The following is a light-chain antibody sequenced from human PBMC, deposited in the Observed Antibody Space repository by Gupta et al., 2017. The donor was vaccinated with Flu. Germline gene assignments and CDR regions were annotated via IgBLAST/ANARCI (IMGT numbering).Light chain of an antibody. CDR3: CSFAGSYTLV. Sequence: QSALTQPRSVSGSPGQSVTISCTGTSSDIGGYDYVSWFQQHPGKAPKLMIYDVTERSSGVPVRFSGSKPGNTASLTISGLQAEDEADYHCCSFAGSYTLVFGGGTKLTVL. J-gene: IGLJ2*01. V-gene: IGLV2-11*01. CDR2: DVT. CDR1: SSDIGGYDY.